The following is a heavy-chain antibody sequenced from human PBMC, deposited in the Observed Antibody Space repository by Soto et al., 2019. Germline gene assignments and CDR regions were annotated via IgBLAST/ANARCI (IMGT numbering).Heavy chain of an antibody. V-gene: IGHV1-46*01. D-gene: IGHD5-12*01. Sequence: QVQLGQSGAEVKKPGASVKLSCKASGYTFITSYYTHWVRQAPGQGLEWMGIINPTGTMTKYSESFQGRLTMTRDTSTSTDYMELSTLTSEDTAVYFCARDTGYDHDAFDIWGQGTMVTVSS. CDR1: GYTFITSYY. CDR2: INPTGTMT. CDR3: ARDTGYDHDAFDI. J-gene: IGHJ3*02.